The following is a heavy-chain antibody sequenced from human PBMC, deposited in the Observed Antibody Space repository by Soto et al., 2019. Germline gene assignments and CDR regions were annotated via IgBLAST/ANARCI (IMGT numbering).Heavy chain of an antibody. CDR2: IIPIFGTA. CDR3: AREIRVMDTATAKDF. D-gene: IGHD5-18*01. Sequence: QGLEWMGGIIPIFGTANYAQKFQGRVTITADESTSTAYMELSSLRSEDTAVYYCAREIRVMDTATAKDFWGQGTPVTVSS. J-gene: IGHJ4*02. V-gene: IGHV1-69*01.